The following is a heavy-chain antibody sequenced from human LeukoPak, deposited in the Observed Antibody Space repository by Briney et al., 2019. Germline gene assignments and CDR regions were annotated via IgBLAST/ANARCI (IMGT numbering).Heavy chain of an antibody. J-gene: IGHJ3*02. V-gene: IGHV3-21*01. CDR3: ARHMRTGTLADAFDI. CDR1: GFTFSTYS. Sequence: GGSLRLSCAGSGFTFSTYSMNWVRQAPGKGLEWVSSISTSSSLIYYAESVKGRFTISRDNAKNSLYLQLNSLRAEDTAIYYCARHMRTGTLADAFDIWGQGTMVTV. CDR2: ISTSSSLI. D-gene: IGHD3-10*01.